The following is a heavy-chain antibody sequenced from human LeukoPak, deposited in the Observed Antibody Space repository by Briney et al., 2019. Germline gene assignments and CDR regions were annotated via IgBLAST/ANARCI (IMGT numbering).Heavy chain of an antibody. Sequence: SETLSLTCTVSGYSISSAYYWGWIRQSPGKGLEWNGYIHFSGSTDYNPSLKSRIAISVDTSENQFSLKVSSATAADTAVYYCARAFYGGNLDYWGQGSLVTVSS. V-gene: IGHV4-38-2*02. J-gene: IGHJ4*02. CDR3: ARAFYGGNLDY. D-gene: IGHD4-23*01. CDR2: IHFSGST. CDR1: GYSISSAYY.